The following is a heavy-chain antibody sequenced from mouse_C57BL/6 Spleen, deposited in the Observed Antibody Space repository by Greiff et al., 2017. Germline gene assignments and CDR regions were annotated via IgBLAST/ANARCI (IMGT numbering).Heavy chain of an antibody. CDR3: ERGRDSREFFDY. V-gene: IGHV1-82*01. J-gene: IGHJ2*01. CDR2: IYPGDGDT. D-gene: IGHD3-3*01. CDR1: GYAFSSSW. Sequence: VKLQQSGPELVKPGASVKISCKASGYAFSSSWMNWVKQRPGKGLEWIGRIYPGDGDTNYNGKFKGKATLTAAKSSSTAYMQLSSLTSEDSAVYFCERGRDSREFFDYWGQGTTLTVSS.